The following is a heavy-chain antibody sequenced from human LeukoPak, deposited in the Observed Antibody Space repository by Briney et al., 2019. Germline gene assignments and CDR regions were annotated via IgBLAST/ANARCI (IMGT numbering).Heavy chain of an antibody. J-gene: IGHJ4*02. Sequence: PSETLSLTCTVSGGSISGYYWTWIRKPAGKGLEWIGCIYTSGSTDYNPSLKSRVTMSVDTSKNQFSLGLTSVTAADTAVYYCAKSREYSPGWYCFDNWGQGTLVTVSS. CDR1: GGSISGYY. CDR3: AKSREYSPGWYCFDN. D-gene: IGHD6-19*01. V-gene: IGHV4-4*07. CDR2: IYTSGST.